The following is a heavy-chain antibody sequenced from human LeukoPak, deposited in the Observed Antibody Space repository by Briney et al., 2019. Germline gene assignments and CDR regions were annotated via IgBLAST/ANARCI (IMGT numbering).Heavy chain of an antibody. CDR2: INPSAGST. V-gene: IGHV1-46*01. J-gene: IGHJ4*02. CDR3: ARASSGWSYYFDD. D-gene: IGHD6-19*01. CDR1: GYTFTSHY. Sequence: RASVKVSCKASGYTFTSHYMHWVRQAPGQGLEWMGIINPSAGSTSYAQKFQGRVTMTRDTSTSTVYMELSSLSSEDTAVYYCARASSGWSYYFDDWGQGTLVTVSS.